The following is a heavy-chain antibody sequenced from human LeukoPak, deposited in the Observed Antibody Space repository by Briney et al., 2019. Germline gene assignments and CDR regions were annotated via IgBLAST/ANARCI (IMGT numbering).Heavy chain of an antibody. V-gene: IGHV3-30*02. CDR3: AKPVYYYGSGSYYSFFDY. J-gene: IGHJ4*02. CDR1: GFTFSSYG. CDR2: IRYDGSNK. D-gene: IGHD3-10*01. Sequence: GGSLRLSCAASGFTFSSYGMHWVRQAPGKGLEWVAFIRYDGSNKYYADSVKGRFTISRDNSKNTLYLQMNSLRAEDTAVYYCAKPVYYYGSGSYYSFFDYWGQGTLVTVSS.